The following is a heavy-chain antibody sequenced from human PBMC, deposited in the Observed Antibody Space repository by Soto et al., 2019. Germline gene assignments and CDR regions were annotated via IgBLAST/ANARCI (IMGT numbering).Heavy chain of an antibody. J-gene: IGHJ4*02. CDR2: IISSGGET. Sequence: GGSLRLSCAVSGFTFSDYGMRWVRQGPGKGLEWVATIISSGGETYYADSVKGRFTISRDNAKNTLYLQMNSLRAEDTAVYYCARTHFDILTAYRPGNWGQGTLVTISS. CDR1: GFTFSDYG. D-gene: IGHD3-9*01. V-gene: IGHV3-23*01. CDR3: ARTHFDILTAYRPGN.